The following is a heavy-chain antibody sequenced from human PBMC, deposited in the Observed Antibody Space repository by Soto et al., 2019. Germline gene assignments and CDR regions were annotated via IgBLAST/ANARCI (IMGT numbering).Heavy chain of an antibody. CDR3: ARGGHRWSRYGDPRGNWFDP. Sequence: QVQLQQWGAGLLKPSETLSLTCAVYGGSFSGYYWSWIRQPPGKGLEWIGEINHSGSTNYNPSLKSRVTISVDTSKNQFSLKLSSVTAADTAVYYCARGGHRWSRYGDPRGNWFDPWGQGTLVTVSS. D-gene: IGHD4-17*01. CDR1: GGSFSGYY. CDR2: INHSGST. V-gene: IGHV4-34*01. J-gene: IGHJ5*02.